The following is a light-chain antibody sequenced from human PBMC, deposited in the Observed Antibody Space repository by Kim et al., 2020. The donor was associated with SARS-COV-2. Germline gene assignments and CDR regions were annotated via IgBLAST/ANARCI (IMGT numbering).Light chain of an antibody. J-gene: IGLJ2*01. CDR1: SSNIGSNT. CDR3: AAWDDSLKGV. CDR2: SNH. Sequence: PGQRVTISASGSSSNIGSNTVNWYQHIQGTAPKRLSYSNHPRPSGVPDRFSGAKSGTSASLATSGLQSEDEADYYCAAWDDSLKGVSGGGTQLTVL. V-gene: IGLV1-44*01.